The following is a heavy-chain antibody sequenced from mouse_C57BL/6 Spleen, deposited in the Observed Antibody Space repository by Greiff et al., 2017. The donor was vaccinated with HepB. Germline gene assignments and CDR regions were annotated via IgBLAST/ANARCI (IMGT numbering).Heavy chain of an antibody. J-gene: IGHJ2*01. CDR3: ARAGTTGVAFDY. D-gene: IGHD1-1*01. Sequence: EVQLLESGPGLVKPSPSLSLTCSASGYSITSGYYRYWNRQSPGNKLECMGYIPYDGSNNYNPSLKNRISITRDTSKNQFFLTLKSLTTEDTATYYGARAGTTGVAFDYWGQGTTLTVSS. CDR1: GYSITSGYY. V-gene: IGHV3-6*01. CDR2: IPYDGSN.